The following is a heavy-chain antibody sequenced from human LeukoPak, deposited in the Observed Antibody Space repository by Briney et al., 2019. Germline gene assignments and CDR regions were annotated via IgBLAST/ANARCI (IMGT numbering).Heavy chain of an antibody. CDR2: IKQDGSDK. V-gene: IGHV3-7*01. J-gene: IGHJ6*03. Sequence: GGSLRLSCAASGFIFRKYWMSWVRQAPGKGLEWVATIKQDGSDKYYVDSVKGRFTISRDNAKTSLYLQMNSLRAEDTAVYYCARAEKYYMDVWGKGTTVTVSS. CDR1: GFIFRKYW. CDR3: ARAEKYYMDV.